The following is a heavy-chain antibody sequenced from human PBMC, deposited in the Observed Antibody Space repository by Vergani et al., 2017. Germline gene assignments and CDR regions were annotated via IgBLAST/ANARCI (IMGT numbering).Heavy chain of an antibody. CDR1: GGSISSSSYY. D-gene: IGHD1-26*01. CDR3: ARHLRLGATAYYFDY. Sequence: QLQLQESGPGLVKPSETLSLPCTVSGGSISSSSYYWGWIRQPPGKGLEWIGSIYYSGSTYYNPSLKSRVTISVDTSKNQFSLKLSSVTAADTAVYYCARHLRLGATAYYFDYWGQGTLVTVSS. CDR2: IYYSGST. J-gene: IGHJ4*02. V-gene: IGHV4-39*01.